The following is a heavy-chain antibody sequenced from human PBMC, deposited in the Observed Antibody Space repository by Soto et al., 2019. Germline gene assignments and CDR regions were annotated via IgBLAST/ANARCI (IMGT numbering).Heavy chain of an antibody. J-gene: IGHJ4*02. CDR1: GGSISSYY. D-gene: IGHD3-10*01. V-gene: IGHV4-59*08. Sequence: SETLSLTCTVSGGSISSYYWSWIRQPPGKGLEWIGYIYYSGSTNYNPSLKSRVTISVDTSKNQFSLKLSSVTAADTAVYYCARGLGGGPDYWGQGTLVTVSS. CDR2: IYYSGST. CDR3: ARGLGGGPDY.